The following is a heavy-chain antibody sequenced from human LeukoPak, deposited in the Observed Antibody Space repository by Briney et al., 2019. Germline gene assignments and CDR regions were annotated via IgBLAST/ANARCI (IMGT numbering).Heavy chain of an antibody. CDR2: ISGSGGST. CDR3: AKGPGGNYYDSSGYPNRFDY. J-gene: IGHJ4*02. V-gene: IGHV3-23*01. CDR1: GFTFSSYA. D-gene: IGHD3-22*01. Sequence: GGSLRLSCAASGFTFSSYAMSWVRQAPGKGLEWVSAISGSGGSTYYADSVKGRFTISRDNSKNTLYLQMNSLRAEDTAVYYCAKGPGGNYYDSSGYPNRFDYWGQGTLVTVSS.